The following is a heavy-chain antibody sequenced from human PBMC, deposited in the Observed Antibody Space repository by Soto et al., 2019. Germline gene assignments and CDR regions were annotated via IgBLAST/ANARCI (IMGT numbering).Heavy chain of an antibody. D-gene: IGHD1-26*01. CDR2: ISAYNGNT. V-gene: IGHV1-18*01. CDR3: ARRFGGNYYYYMDV. J-gene: IGHJ6*03. CDR1: GYTFTSYG. Sequence: ASVKVSCKASGYTFTSYGISWVRQAPGQGLEWMGWISAYNGNTNYAQKLQGRVTMTTDTSTSTAYMELRSLRSDDTAVYYCARRFGGNYYYYMDVWGKGTTVTVSS.